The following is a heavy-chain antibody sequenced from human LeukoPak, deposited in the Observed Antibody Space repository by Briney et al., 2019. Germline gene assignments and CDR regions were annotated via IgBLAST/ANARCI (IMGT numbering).Heavy chain of an antibody. D-gene: IGHD1-14*01. CDR2: IYYSGST. CDR3: ARADPKSRTAFDI. CDR1: GGSISSYY. J-gene: IGHJ3*02. Sequence: PSETLSLTCTVSGGSISSYYWSWIRQPPGKGLEWIGYIYYSGSTNYNPSLKSRVTISVDTSKNQFSLKLSSVTAADTAVYYCARADPKSRTAFDIWGQGTMVTVSS. V-gene: IGHV4-59*08.